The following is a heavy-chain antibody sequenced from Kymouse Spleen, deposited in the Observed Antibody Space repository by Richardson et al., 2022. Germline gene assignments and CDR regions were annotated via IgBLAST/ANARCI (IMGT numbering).Heavy chain of an antibody. CDR2: INHSGST. D-gene: IGHD6-13*01. J-gene: IGHJ4*02. Sequence: QVQLQQWGAGLLKPSETLSLTCAVYGGSFSGYYWSWIRQPPGKGLEWIGEINHSGSTNYNPSLKSRVTISVDTSKNQFSLKLSSVTAADTAVYYCARGVIAAAATDYFDYWGQGTLVTVSS. CDR3: ARGVIAAAATDYFDY. CDR1: GGSFSGYY. V-gene: IGHV4-34*01.